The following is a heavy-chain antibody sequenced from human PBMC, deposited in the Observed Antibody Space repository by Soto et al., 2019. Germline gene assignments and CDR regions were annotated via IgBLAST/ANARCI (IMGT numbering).Heavy chain of an antibody. V-gene: IGHV3-23*01. Sequence: GGSLRLSCAASGFTFSSYAMSWVRQAPGKGLEWVSAISGSGGSTYYADSVKGRFTISRDNSKNTLYLQMNSLRAEDTAVYYCAKDPLCKRLRYGYRWLAPWGQGTLVTVSS. CDR1: GFTFSSYA. J-gene: IGHJ5*02. CDR2: ISGSGGST. CDR3: AKDPLCKRLRYGYRWLAP. D-gene: IGHD5-18*01.